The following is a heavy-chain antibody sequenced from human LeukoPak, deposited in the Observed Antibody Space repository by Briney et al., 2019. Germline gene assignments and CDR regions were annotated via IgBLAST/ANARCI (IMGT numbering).Heavy chain of an antibody. J-gene: IGHJ4*02. D-gene: IGHD6-6*01. CDR2: INHSGST. CDR3: ARDSPSYSSSSRGYLRDY. Sequence: SETLSLTCAVYGGSFSGYYWSWIRQPPGKGLEWIGEINHSGSTNYNPSLKSRVTISVDTSKNQFSLKLSSVTAADTAVYYCARDSPSYSSSSRGYLRDYWGQGTVVTVSS. CDR1: GGSFSGYY. V-gene: IGHV4-34*01.